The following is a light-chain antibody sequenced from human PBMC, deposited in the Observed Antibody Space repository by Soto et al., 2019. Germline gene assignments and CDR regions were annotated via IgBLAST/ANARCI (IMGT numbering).Light chain of an antibody. CDR1: QTVSSSY. J-gene: IGKJ1*01. V-gene: IGKV3-20*01. CDR2: GAS. Sequence: IALTQSPGTLSLSPGERATLSCRASQTVSSSYLTWYQQKPGQAPRLLIYGASPRATGLPDRLSGSGSGTDFTRTISRLEPEHFSVYHCQLLKKFGQGTTVEIK. CDR3: QLLKK.